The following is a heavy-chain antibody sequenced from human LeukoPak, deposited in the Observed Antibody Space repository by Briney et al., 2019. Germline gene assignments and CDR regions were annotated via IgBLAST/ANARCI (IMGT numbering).Heavy chain of an antibody. J-gene: IGHJ4*02. CDR1: GFTFSSYG. CDR3: TTDSPGLERHLAGY. V-gene: IGHV3-30*03. Sequence: GGSPRLSCAASGFTFSSYGMHWVRQAPGKGLEWVAVISYDGSNKYYADSVKGRFTISRDNSKNTLYLQMNSLRAEDTAVYYCTTDSPGLERHLAGYWGQGTLVTVSS. D-gene: IGHD1-1*01. CDR2: ISYDGSNK.